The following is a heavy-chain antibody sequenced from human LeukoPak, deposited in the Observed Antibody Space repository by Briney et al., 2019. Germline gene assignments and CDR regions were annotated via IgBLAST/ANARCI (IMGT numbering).Heavy chain of an antibody. D-gene: IGHD6-19*01. CDR1: GDSISSYY. CDR3: ARSYSSGWYGFDY. CDR2: IYYSLST. V-gene: IGHV4-59*08. J-gene: IGHJ4*02. Sequence: SDTLSLTCTVSGDSISSYYWTWIRQPPGKGLELIGYIYYSLSTNYNPSLKSRVTISIDTSKNQFSLKLNSVTAADTAVYYCARSYSSGWYGFDYWGQGTLVTVSS.